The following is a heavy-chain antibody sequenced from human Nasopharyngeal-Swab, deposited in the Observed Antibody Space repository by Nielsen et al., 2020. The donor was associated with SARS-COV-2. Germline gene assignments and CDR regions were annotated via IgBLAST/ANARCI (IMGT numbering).Heavy chain of an antibody. CDR2: IKSKTDGGTT. CDR3: TGRNFDY. J-gene: IGHJ4*02. CDR1: GFTFSNAW. V-gene: IGHV3-15*01. Sequence: GESLKISCAASGFTFSNAWMSWVRQAPGKGLEWVGRIKSKTDGGTTDYAAPVRGRFTISRDDSKNTLYLQMNSLKTEDTAVYYCTGRNFDYWGQGTLVTVSS.